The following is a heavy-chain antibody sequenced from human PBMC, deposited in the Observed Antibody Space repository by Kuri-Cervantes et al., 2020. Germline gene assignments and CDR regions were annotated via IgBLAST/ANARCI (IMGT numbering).Heavy chain of an antibody. CDR1: GGSFSGYY. V-gene: IGHV4-34*01. J-gene: IGHJ6*03. CDR3: ARTGYCSSTSCYVRAYYYYYMDV. D-gene: IGHD2-2*01. CDR2: INHSGST. Sequence: SETLSLTCAVYGGSFSGYYWSWIRQPPGKGLEWIGEINHSGSTNYIPSLKSRVTISVDTSKNQFSLKLSSVAAADTAVYYCARTGYCSSTSCYVRAYYYYYMDVWGKGTTVTVSS.